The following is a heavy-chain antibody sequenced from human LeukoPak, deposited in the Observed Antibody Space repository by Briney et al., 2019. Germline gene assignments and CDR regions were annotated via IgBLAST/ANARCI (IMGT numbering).Heavy chain of an antibody. CDR1: GDSISGYY. CDR3: ARAQGGYYYYMDV. V-gene: IGHV4-4*09. Sequence: ASETLSLTCTVSGDSISGYYWSWIRQPPGEGLEWIGYIYPSGSTNYNPSLKSRVTMSEDTSKNQFSLNLSSVTAADTAVYYCARAQGGYYYYMDVWGKGTTVTVSS. CDR2: IYPSGST. J-gene: IGHJ6*03.